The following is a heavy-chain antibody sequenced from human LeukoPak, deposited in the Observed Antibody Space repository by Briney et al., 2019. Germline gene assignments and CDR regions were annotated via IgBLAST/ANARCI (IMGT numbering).Heavy chain of an antibody. J-gene: IGHJ4*02. CDR2: INTSGGST. CDR3: ARDAFLSGSLSPIDY. V-gene: IGHV1-46*01. CDR1: GYIFTNYY. D-gene: IGHD5-12*01. Sequence: ASAKVSCKASGYIFTNYYMHWVRQAPGQGLEWMGIINTSGGSTSSAQKFQGRVIMTRDTSTSTVYMELSSLRSEDTALYYCARDAFLSGSLSPIDYWGQGTLVTVSS.